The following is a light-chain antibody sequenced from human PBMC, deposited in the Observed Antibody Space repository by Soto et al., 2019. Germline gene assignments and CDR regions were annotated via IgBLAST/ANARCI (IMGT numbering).Light chain of an antibody. CDR1: QSLSNSF. Sequence: ILFTQSPGTLSLSPGERATLSCRASQSLSNSFIAWYQQKPGQAPRLIIYDTSSRATGIPARFSGSGSGTDFTLTISSLEPEDFAAYYCQQRSNWPPVTFGQGTRLEIK. CDR2: DTS. V-gene: IGKV3D-20*02. CDR3: QQRSNWPPVT. J-gene: IGKJ5*01.